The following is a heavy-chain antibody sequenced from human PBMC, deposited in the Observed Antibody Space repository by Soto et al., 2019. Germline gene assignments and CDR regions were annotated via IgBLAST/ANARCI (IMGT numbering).Heavy chain of an antibody. Sequence: PSETLALTCTVSGGSISSYYWSWIRQPPGKGLEWIGYIYYSGSTNYNPSLKSRVTISVDTSKNQFSLKLSSVTAADTAVYYCARVLSYDSSGYPYYFDYWGQGTLVTVSS. CDR2: IYYSGST. V-gene: IGHV4-59*01. D-gene: IGHD3-22*01. J-gene: IGHJ4*02. CDR1: GGSISSYY. CDR3: ARVLSYDSSGYPYYFDY.